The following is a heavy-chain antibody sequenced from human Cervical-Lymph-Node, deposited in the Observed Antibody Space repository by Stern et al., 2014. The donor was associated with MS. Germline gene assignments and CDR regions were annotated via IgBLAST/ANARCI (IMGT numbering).Heavy chain of an antibody. CDR3: ARDGGSSSCGY. V-gene: IGHV7-4-1*02. D-gene: IGHD6-13*01. J-gene: IGHJ4*02. Sequence: VQLLESGSELKKPGASVKVSCKASGYTFTDYVTHWVRQAPGQGLEWMGLINANTGNPTYAQGLTGRFVFSLDTSVSTAYLQISSLKAEDTAIYYCARDGGSSSCGYWGQGTLVTVSS. CDR2: INANTGNP. CDR1: GYTFTDYV.